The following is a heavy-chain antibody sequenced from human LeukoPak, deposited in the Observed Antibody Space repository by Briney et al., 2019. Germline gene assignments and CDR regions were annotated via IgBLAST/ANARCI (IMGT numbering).Heavy chain of an antibody. J-gene: IGHJ4*02. CDR2: IIPILGIA. Sequence: SVKVSCKASGGTFSSYAISWVRQAPGQGLEWMGRIIPILGIANYAQKFQGRVTITTDESTSTAYMELSSLRSEDTAVYHCARDMGSSYRLDYWGQGTLVTVSS. CDR3: ARDMGSSYRLDY. D-gene: IGHD6-6*01. V-gene: IGHV1-69*04. CDR1: GGTFSSYA.